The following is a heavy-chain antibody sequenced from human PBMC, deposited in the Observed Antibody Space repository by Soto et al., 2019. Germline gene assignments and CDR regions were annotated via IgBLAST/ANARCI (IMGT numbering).Heavy chain of an antibody. D-gene: IGHD6-13*01. CDR2: TYYRSKWYN. Sequence: SQTLSLTCAISGDSVSSNSAAWNWIRQSPSRGLEWLGRTYYRSKWYNDYAVSVKSRITINPDTSKNQFSLQLNSVTPEDTAVYYCARVPSSSWYPRGGMDVWGKGTTVTVSS. CDR1: GDSVSSNSAA. J-gene: IGHJ6*04. CDR3: ARVPSSSWYPRGGMDV. V-gene: IGHV6-1*01.